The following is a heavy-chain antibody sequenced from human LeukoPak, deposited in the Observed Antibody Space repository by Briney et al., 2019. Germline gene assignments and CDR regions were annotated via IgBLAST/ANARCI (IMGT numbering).Heavy chain of an antibody. CDR3: ARTMVRGVMPYYYYYGMDV. CDR1: VGTFSSYA. CDR2: IIPIFGTA. J-gene: IGHJ6*02. D-gene: IGHD3-10*01. V-gene: IGHV1-69*13. Sequence: SVKVSCKASVGTFSSYAISWVRQAPGQGLEWMGGIIPIFGTANYAQKFQGRVTITADESTSTAYMELSSLRSEDTAVYYCARTMVRGVMPYYYYYGMDVWGQGTTVTVSS.